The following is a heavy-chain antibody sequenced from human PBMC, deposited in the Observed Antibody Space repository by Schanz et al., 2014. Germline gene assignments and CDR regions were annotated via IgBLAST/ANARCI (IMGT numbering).Heavy chain of an antibody. Sequence: EVQLVESGGGLVQPGGSLRLSCSASGFTFSIYAMHWVRQAPGKGLEWVSVIGVDGTTTYYADSVKGRFTISRDNSKNTLYLQMNSLRPEDTALYYCAKYRGYYRVSGSYRELEYWGQGTLVTVSS. J-gene: IGHJ4*02. CDR2: IGVDGTTT. CDR1: GFTFSIYA. CDR3: AKYRGYYRVSGSYRELEY. V-gene: IGHV3-23*04. D-gene: IGHD3-10*01.